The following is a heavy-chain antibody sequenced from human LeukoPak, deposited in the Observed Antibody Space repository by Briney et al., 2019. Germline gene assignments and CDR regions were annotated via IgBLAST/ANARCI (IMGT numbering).Heavy chain of an antibody. V-gene: IGHV4-34*01. J-gene: IGHJ5*02. D-gene: IGHD6-19*01. CDR2: INHSGST. Sequence: SSETLSLTCTVSGGSISNYYWSWIRQPPGKGLEWIGEINHSGSTNYNPSLKSRVTISVDTSKNQFSLKLSSVTAADTAVYYCARRPYSSGWYNWFDPWGQGTLVTVSS. CDR3: ARRPYSSGWYNWFDP. CDR1: GGSISNYY.